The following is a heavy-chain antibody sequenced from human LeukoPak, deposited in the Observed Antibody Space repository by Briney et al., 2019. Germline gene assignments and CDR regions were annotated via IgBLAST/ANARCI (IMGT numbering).Heavy chain of an antibody. CDR3: ARYVVGSSGYFDY. Sequence: GASVKVSCKASGYTFTGYYMHWVRQAPGQGLEWMGWINPNSGGTNYAQKFQGRVTMTRDTSISTAYMELSRLRSDDTAVYYCARYVVGSSGYFDYWGQGTLVTVSS. CDR2: INPNSGGT. V-gene: IGHV1-2*02. J-gene: IGHJ4*02. D-gene: IGHD3-22*01. CDR1: GYTFTGYY.